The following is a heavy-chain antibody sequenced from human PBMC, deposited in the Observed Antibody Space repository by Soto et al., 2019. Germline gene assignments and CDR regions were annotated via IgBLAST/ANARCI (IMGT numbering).Heavy chain of an antibody. V-gene: IGHV4-31*03. CDR2: IYYSGST. J-gene: IGHJ6*02. Sequence: RSLTCTVSGGSISSGGYYWSWIRQHPGKGLEWIGYIYYSGSTYYNPSLKSRVTISVDTSKNQFSLKPSSVTAADTAVYYCARDRSRNWSGYYGYYYYGMDVWGQGTTVTVSS. CDR1: GGSISSGGYY. CDR3: ARDRSRNWSGYYGYYYYGMDV. D-gene: IGHD3-3*01.